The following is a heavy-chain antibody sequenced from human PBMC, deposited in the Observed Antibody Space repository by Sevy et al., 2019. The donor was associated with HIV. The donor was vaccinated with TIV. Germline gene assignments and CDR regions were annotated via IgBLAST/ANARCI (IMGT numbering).Heavy chain of an antibody. V-gene: IGHV1-18*01. CDR3: ARAGYYYRSGTYRPPNYYGMDV. J-gene: IGHJ6*02. CDR2: ISDYNGYT. D-gene: IGHD3-10*01. CDR1: GYTFSSYG. Sequence: ASVKVSCKASGYTFSSYGISWVRQAPGQGLEWMGWISDYNGYTNYAHKFQGRVTMSTETSTRTASMELRSLRSDETAVYFCARAGYYYRSGTYRPPNYYGMDVWGQGTAVTVSS.